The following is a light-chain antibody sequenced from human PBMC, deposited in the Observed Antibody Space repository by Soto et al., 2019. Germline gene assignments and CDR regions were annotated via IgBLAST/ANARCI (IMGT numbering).Light chain of an antibody. CDR1: QIVSSSY. Sequence: EIMLTQSPGTLSLSPGERATLSCRASQIVSSSYLAWYQQKPGQAPRLLIYGASSRATGIPDRFSGSGSGTDFTLTISRLEPEDFAVYYCQQYGSSPLTFGPGTKVDIK. J-gene: IGKJ3*01. CDR2: GAS. V-gene: IGKV3-20*01. CDR3: QQYGSSPLT.